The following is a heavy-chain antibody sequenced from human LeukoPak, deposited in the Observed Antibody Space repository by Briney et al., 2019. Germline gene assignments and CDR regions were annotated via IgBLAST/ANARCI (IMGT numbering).Heavy chain of an antibody. Sequence: SETLSLTCTVSGGSISSYYWSWIRQPPGKGLEWIGYIFYSGSTNYSPSLKSRVTISVDTSKNQFSLKLSSVTAADTAVYYCARVADYTVVQLNDAFDIWGQGTMVTVSS. CDR2: IFYSGST. V-gene: IGHV4-59*01. J-gene: IGHJ3*02. CDR3: ARVADYTVVQLNDAFDI. D-gene: IGHD4-23*01. CDR1: GGSISSYY.